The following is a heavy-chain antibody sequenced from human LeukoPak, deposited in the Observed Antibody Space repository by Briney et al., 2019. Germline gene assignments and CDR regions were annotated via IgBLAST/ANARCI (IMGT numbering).Heavy chain of an antibody. CDR1: GFTFSSYW. CDR2: INERGTDS. V-gene: IGHV3-74*03. Sequence: GGSLRLSCAASGFTFSSYWMHWVRQAPGMGLVWVSRINERGTDSMYAESVKGRFTISRDNAKNTVYLQMNSLRAEDTAVYYCVRDETLWTLDWWGQGTLVTVSS. D-gene: IGHD1-1*01. J-gene: IGHJ4*02. CDR3: VRDETLWTLDW.